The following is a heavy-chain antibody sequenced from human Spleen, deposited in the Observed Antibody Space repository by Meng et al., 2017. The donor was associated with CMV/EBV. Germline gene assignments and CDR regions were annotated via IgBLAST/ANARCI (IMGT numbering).Heavy chain of an antibody. Sequence: SVKVSCKASGGTFSSYTISWVRQAPGQGLEWMGRIIPILGIANYAQKFQGRVTITADKSTSTAYMELSSLRSEDTAVYYCARDGATTMVRGVMDGMDVWGQGTTVTVSS. V-gene: IGHV1-69*04. CDR3: ARDGATTMVRGVMDGMDV. D-gene: IGHD3-10*01. CDR1: GGTFSSYT. CDR2: IIPILGIA. J-gene: IGHJ6*02.